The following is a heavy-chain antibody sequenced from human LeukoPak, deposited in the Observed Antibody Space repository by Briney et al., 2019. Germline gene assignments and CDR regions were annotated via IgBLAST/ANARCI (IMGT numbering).Heavy chain of an antibody. J-gene: IGHJ4*02. CDR1: GFPFSSYW. CDR3: TRVGYIDEGIDY. D-gene: IGHD5-24*01. CDR2: IKQDGSKN. Sequence: GGSLRLSCVASGFPFSSYWMTWVRQAPGKGLEWVANIKQDGSKNSYVDSVKGRFTISRDNAKNSLYLQMNSLRAEDTAIYYCTRVGYIDEGIDYWGQGTLVTVSS. V-gene: IGHV3-7*04.